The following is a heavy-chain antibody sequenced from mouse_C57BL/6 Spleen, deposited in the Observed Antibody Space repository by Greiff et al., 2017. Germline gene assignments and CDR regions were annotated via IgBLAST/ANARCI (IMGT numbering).Heavy chain of an antibody. V-gene: IGHV1-22*01. Sequence: EVQLQQSGPELVKPGASVKMSCTASGYTFTDYNMHWVKQSHGKSLEWIGYINPNNGGTSYNQKFQGQATLTVNKSSSTAYMELRSLTSEDSAVYYCARSNYGLDYWGQGTTLTVSS. CDR3: ARSNYGLDY. CDR2: INPNNGGT. D-gene: IGHD1-1*02. CDR1: GYTFTDYN. J-gene: IGHJ2*01.